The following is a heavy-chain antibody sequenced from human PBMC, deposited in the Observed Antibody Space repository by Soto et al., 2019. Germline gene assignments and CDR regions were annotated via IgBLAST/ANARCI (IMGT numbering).Heavy chain of an antibody. CDR3: ARKDIVVVVGAFDI. CDR2: IYYSGST. J-gene: IGHJ3*02. D-gene: IGHD2-15*01. CDR1: GGSISSYY. Sequence: SSETLSLTCTVSGGSISSYYWSWIRQPPGKGLEWIGYIYYSGSTYYNPSLKSRVTISVDTSKNQFSLKLSSVTAADTAVYYCARKDIVVVVGAFDIWGQGTMVTVSS. V-gene: IGHV4-59*08.